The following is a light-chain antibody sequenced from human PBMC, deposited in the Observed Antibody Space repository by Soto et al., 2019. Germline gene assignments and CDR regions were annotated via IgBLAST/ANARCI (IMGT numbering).Light chain of an antibody. V-gene: IGKV1-39*01. CDR1: QSISPY. CDR2: GAS. CDR3: QQSFSTPYT. Sequence: DIQMTQSPSSLSASVGDRVTITCRASQSISPYLSWYQQNPGKAPKLLITGASTLQGGVPSRFSGSGSGTDFALTISSLQPVDFATYVCQQSFSTPYTFGQGTKLEIK. J-gene: IGKJ2*01.